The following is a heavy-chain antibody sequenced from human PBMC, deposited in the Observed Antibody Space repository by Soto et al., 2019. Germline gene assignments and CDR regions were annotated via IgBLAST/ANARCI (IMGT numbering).Heavy chain of an antibody. CDR3: AKNPGYYYDSTGYHFDY. J-gene: IGHJ4*02. Sequence: GGSLRLSCAAAGFTFSSYWMSWVRQAPGKGLGWVSNISHGGSKTYYADSVKGRFTISRDNSKSTLYLQMNSLRAEDTAVYYCAKNPGYYYDSTGYHFDYWGQGTLVTVSS. V-gene: IGHV3-23*01. CDR1: GFTFSSYW. D-gene: IGHD3-22*01. CDR2: ISHGGSKT.